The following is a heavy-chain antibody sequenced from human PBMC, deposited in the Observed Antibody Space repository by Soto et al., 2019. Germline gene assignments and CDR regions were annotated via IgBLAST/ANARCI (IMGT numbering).Heavy chain of an antibody. CDR3: ARRKGIAAAGTGNWFDP. CDR1: GGSISSNNYY. D-gene: IGHD6-13*01. CDR2: IYYSGTT. V-gene: IGHV4-39*01. Sequence: TSETLSLTCSVSGGSISSNNYYWGWIRQPPGKGLEWIGSIYYSGTTYYNPSIKSRVTISADTSKNQFSLKLSSVTAADTAMYYCARRKGIAAAGTGNWFDPWGQGILVTVSS. J-gene: IGHJ5*02.